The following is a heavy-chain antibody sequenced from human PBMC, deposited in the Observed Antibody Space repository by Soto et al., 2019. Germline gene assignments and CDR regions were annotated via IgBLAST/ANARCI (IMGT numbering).Heavy chain of an antibody. CDR3: ATSPWSSSLWGDAFDI. CDR1: GFTFSSYG. Sequence: GGSLRLSCAASGFTFSSYGMHWVRQAPGKGLEWVAVIWYDGSNKYYADSVKGRFTISRDNSKNTLYLQMNSLRAEDTAVYYCATSPWSSSLWGDAFDIWGQGTMVTVSS. CDR2: IWYDGSNK. V-gene: IGHV3-33*01. J-gene: IGHJ3*02. D-gene: IGHD6-13*01.